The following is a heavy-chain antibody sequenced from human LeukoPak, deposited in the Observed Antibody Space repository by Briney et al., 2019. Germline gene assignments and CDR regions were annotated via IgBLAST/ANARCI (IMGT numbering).Heavy chain of an antibody. CDR2: IYHSGST. D-gene: IGHD5-24*01. CDR3: ASSPRRRDGYNRGPLTGDY. V-gene: IGHV4-30-2*01. Sequence: SETLSLTCAVSGGSISSGGYSWSWIRQPPGKGLEWIGYIYHSGSTYYNPSLKSRVTISVDRSKNQFSLKLSSVTAADTAVYYCASSPRRRDGYNRGPLTGDYWGQGTLVTVSS. CDR1: GGSISSGGYS. J-gene: IGHJ4*02.